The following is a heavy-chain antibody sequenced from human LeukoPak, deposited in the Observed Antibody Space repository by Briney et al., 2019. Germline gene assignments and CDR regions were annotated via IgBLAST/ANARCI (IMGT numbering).Heavy chain of an antibody. V-gene: IGHV1-69*06. CDR2: IIPIFGTA. D-gene: IGHD3-9*01. CDR3: ARDAQRYFDWLFYGEAFDI. CDR1: GGTFSSYA. Sequence: GASVTVSCKASGGTFSSYAISWVRQAPGQGLEWMGGIIPIFGTANYAQKFQGRVTITADKSTSKAYMELSSLRSEDTAVYYCARDAQRYFDWLFYGEAFDIWGQGTMVTVSS. J-gene: IGHJ3*02.